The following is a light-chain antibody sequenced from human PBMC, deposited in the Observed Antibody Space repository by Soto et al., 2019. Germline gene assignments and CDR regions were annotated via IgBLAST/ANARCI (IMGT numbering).Light chain of an antibody. J-gene: IGKJ4*01. V-gene: IGKV3-11*01. Sequence: EIVLTQSPATLSLSPGESATLSCRASQSVGSYLAWYQQKPGQAPRLLIYDASNTATGIPARFSGSGSGTDFTLTISSLEPEDFAVYYCQQRSNWPLTFGGGTKVDIK. CDR2: DAS. CDR1: QSVGSY. CDR3: QQRSNWPLT.